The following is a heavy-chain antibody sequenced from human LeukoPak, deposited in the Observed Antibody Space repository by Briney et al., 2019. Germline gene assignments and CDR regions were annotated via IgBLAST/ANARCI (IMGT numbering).Heavy chain of an antibody. CDR2: IYYSGST. V-gene: IGHV4-30-4*01. CDR1: GGSISSGDYY. CDR3: AGFVTREYYFDY. J-gene: IGHJ4*02. Sequence: SETLSLTCTVSGGSISSGDYYWSWIRQPPGKGLEWIGYIYYSGSTYYNPSLKSRVTISVDTSKNQFSLKLSSVTAADTAVYYCAGFVTREYYFDYRGQGTLVTVSS. D-gene: IGHD2-2*01.